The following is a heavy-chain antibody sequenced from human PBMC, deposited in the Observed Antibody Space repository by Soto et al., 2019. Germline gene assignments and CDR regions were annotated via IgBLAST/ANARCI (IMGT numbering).Heavy chain of an antibody. J-gene: IGHJ4*02. CDR1: GFTFRSYA. CDR2: ISSDGIND. V-gene: IGHV3-30-3*01. D-gene: IGHD3-10*01. Sequence: GGSLRLSCAASGFTFRSYAMHWVRQAPGKGLDWVAAISSDGINDYYADSVQGRFTISRDNSKNTLYLQMNSLRPEDTAVFYCARGSAGHYNSGTLLDWGQGTLVTVSS. CDR3: ARGSAGHYNSGTLLD.